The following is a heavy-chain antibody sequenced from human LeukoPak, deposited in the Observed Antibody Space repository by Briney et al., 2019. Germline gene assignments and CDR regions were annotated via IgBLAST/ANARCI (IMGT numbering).Heavy chain of an antibody. J-gene: IGHJ4*02. D-gene: IGHD5-18*01. CDR2: ISATGNYI. V-gene: IGHV3-21*01. CDR3: ARDRSGYTFDD. Sequence: PGGSLRLSCAASGFIFSSYSMNWVRQASGKGLEWVSSISATGNYIYYADSVKGRFTISRDNAKNSLYLQMNSLRAEDTAVYYCARDRSGYTFDDWGQGTLVTVSS. CDR1: GFIFSSYS.